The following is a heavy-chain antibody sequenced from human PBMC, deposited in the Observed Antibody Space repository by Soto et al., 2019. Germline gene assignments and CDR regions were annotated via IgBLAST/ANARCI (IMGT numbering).Heavy chain of an antibody. CDR2: INPSGGST. CDR3: ARDLDYGSGSSPLDY. D-gene: IGHD3-10*01. V-gene: IGHV1-46*01. Sequence: ASVKVSCKASGYTFSSYYMHWVRQAPGQGLEWMGIINPSGGSTTYAQKFQGRVTMTRDTSTSTVYMELSSLRSEDTAVYYCARDLDYGSGSSPLDYWGQGTLVTVSS. CDR1: GYTFSSYY. J-gene: IGHJ4*02.